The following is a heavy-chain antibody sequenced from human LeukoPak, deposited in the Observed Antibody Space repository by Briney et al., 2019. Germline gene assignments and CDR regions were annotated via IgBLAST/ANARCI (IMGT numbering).Heavy chain of an antibody. D-gene: IGHD4-17*01. J-gene: IGHJ4*02. CDR1: GGSFSGYY. CDR3: ARGPTVTTYLDY. CDR2: INHSGST. Sequence: SETLSLTCAVYGGSFSGYYWSWIRQPPGKGLEWIGEINHSGSTNYNPSLKSRVTISVDTSKNQFSLKLSSVTAADTAVYYCARGPTVTTYLDYWGQGTLVTVSS. V-gene: IGHV4-34*01.